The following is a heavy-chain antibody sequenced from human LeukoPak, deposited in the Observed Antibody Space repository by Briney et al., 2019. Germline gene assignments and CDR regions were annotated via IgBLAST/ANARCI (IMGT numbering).Heavy chain of an antibody. CDR2: MSSGSGNT. Sequence: PGGSLRLSCAASGFTFSTSDMSWVRQAPGKGLEWISYMSSGSGNTHYADSVKGRFTISRDNAKNSLYLQLNSLRVEDTAVYYCARAGRVIYFDSWGQGTLVTVSS. J-gene: IGHJ4*02. D-gene: IGHD2-21*01. CDR3: ARAGRVIYFDS. V-gene: IGHV3-48*01. CDR1: GFTFSTSD.